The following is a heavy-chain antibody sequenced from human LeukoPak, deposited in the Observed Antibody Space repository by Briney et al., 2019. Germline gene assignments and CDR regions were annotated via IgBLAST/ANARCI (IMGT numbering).Heavy chain of an antibody. CDR2: IYYSGST. Sequence: PSQTLSLTCTVSGGSISSGDYYWSWIRQPPGKGLEWIGYIYYSGSTYYNPSLKSRVTISVDTSKNQFSLKLSSVTAADTAVYYRARDPGAAAQFDYWGQGTLVTVSS. V-gene: IGHV4-30-4*08. D-gene: IGHD6-13*01. CDR1: GGSISSGDYY. CDR3: ARDPGAAAQFDY. J-gene: IGHJ4*02.